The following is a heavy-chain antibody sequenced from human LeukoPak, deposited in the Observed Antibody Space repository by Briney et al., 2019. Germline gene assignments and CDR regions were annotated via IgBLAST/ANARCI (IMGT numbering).Heavy chain of an antibody. CDR1: GGTFSSYA. V-gene: IGHV1-69*05. D-gene: IGHD6-13*01. CDR2: IIPILGTA. CDR3: ARLIAAAGADFDY. J-gene: IGHJ4*02. Sequence: SVKVSCKASGGTFSSYAISWVRQAPGQGLEWMGGIIPILGTANYAQKFQGRVTITTDESTSTAYMELSSLRSEDTAVYYCARLIAAAGADFDYWGQGTLVTVSS.